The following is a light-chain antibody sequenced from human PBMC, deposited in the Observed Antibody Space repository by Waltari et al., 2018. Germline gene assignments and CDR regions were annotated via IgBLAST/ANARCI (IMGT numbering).Light chain of an antibody. CDR2: RVS. J-gene: IGLJ2*01. CDR1: STDIGVYNF. CDR3: ASLAGSNTL. Sequence: QSALTQPPSASGSPGQSVTISCTGTSTDIGVYNFVSWYQQHPGKAPKLLIYRVSGRPSGVPERFSGAKSGITASLTVFGLQTEDEADYYCASLAGSNTLFGGGTKLTVL. V-gene: IGLV2-8*01.